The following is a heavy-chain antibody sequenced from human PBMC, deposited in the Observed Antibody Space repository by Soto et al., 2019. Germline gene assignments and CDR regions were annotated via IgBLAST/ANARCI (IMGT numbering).Heavy chain of an antibody. V-gene: IGHV4-4*02. CDR1: GASISGNYW. CDR3: ARKGNELRFLLPGSHFFDS. CDR2: THHVRQPPEKGLEWIG. D-gene: IGHD3-22*01. J-gene: IGHJ4*02. Sequence: PSETLSLTCAVCGASISGNYWWSWVRQPPGKGQEWIGGTHHVRQPPEKGLEWIGQIYHRCSSLRSRVTLSLDKSKNQLSLRLSSVTAADMAVFHCARKGNELRFLLPGSHFFDSWGQGTLVTVSS.